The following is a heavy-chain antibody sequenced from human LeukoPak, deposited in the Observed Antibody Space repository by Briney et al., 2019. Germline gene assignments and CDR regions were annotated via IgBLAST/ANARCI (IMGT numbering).Heavy chain of an antibody. V-gene: IGHV4-30-4*01. Sequence: SETLSLTCTVSGGSVSSGDYYWSWVRQSPGKGLEWIGNIYYSESTYFNPSLKSRVTISVDTSKNEFSLKLSSVTAADTAVYFCARVFLEEVTSTTNYFDYWGQGTLVTVSS. CDR2: IYYSEST. CDR1: GGSVSSGDYY. D-gene: IGHD1-26*01. CDR3: ARVFLEEVTSTTNYFDY. J-gene: IGHJ4*02.